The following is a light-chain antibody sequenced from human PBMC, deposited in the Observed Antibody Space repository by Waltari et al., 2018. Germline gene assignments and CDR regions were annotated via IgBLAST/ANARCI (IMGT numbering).Light chain of an antibody. Sequence: DIQMTQSPSTLSASVGDRVTITCRASPSISSWLAWYQQKPGKAPKLLIYKASSLESGVPSRFSGSGSGTEFTLTISSLQPDDFATYYCQQDNSYPWTFGQGTKVEIK. CDR2: KAS. J-gene: IGKJ1*01. V-gene: IGKV1-5*03. CDR3: QQDNSYPWT. CDR1: PSISSW.